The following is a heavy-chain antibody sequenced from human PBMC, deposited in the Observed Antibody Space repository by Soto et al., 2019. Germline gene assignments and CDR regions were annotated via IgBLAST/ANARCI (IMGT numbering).Heavy chain of an antibody. CDR1: GFTFSSYS. V-gene: IGHV3-48*01. CDR3: AREEYDFWSGYPSGWFDP. CDR2: ISSSSSTI. D-gene: IGHD3-3*01. Sequence: EVQLVESGGGLVQPGGSLRLSCAASGFTFSSYSMNWVRQAPGKGLEWVSYISSSSSTIYYADSVKGRFTISRDNAKNSLYLQMNSLRAEDTAVYYCAREEYDFWSGYPSGWFDPWGQGTLVTVSS. J-gene: IGHJ5*02.